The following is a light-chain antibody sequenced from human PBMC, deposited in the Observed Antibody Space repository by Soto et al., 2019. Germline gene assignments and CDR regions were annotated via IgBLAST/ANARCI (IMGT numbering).Light chain of an antibody. J-gene: IGKJ1*01. V-gene: IGKV4-1*01. CDR2: WAS. CDR3: QQYYSTPWT. CDR1: QSVLHSSNNKNY. Sequence: DIVMTQSPDSLAVSLGERATIHCKSSQSVLHSSNNKNYLAWYQQKPGQPPKLLIYWASTRESGVPDRFSGSGSETDFTLTISSLQAADVAVCFCQQYYSTPWTFGQGTKVEIK.